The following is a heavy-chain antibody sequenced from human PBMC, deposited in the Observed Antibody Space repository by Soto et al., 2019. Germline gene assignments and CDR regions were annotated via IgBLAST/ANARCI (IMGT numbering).Heavy chain of an antibody. Sequence: PSETLSLTCAVYGGSFSGYYWSWIRQPPGKGLEWIGEINHSGSTNYNPSLKSRVTISVDTSKNQFSLKLSSVTAADTAVYYCARGKGGYCSGGRCYSLRYYYYGMDVWGQGTTVTVSS. CDR3: ARGKGGYCSGGRCYSLRYYYYGMDV. V-gene: IGHV4-34*01. J-gene: IGHJ6*02. CDR1: GGSFSGYY. D-gene: IGHD2-15*01. CDR2: INHSGST.